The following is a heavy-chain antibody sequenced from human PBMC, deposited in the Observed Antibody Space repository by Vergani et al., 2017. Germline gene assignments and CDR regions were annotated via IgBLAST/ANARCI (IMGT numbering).Heavy chain of an antibody. V-gene: IGHV1-69*02. CDR1: GGTFSSYT. Sequence: QVQLVQSGAEVKKPGSSVKVSCKASGGTFSSYTISWVRQAPGQGLEWMGRIIPILGIANYAQKFQGRVTITADNPTSTAYMEVSSLRSEDTAVYYCARSVAAAGATRDWGQGTLVTVSS. CDR3: ARSVAAAGATRD. D-gene: IGHD6-13*01. CDR2: IIPILGIA. J-gene: IGHJ4*02.